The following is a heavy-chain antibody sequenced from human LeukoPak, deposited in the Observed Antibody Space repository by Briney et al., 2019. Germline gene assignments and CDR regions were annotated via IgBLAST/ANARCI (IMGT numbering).Heavy chain of an antibody. CDR3: ARGHSLYDY. CDR2: IYHSGST. Sequence: SQTLSLTCAVSGGSISSGGYSWSWIRQPPGKGLEWIGYIYHSGSTYYNPSLKSRVTISVDRSKNQFSLKLSSVTAADTAVYYCARGHSLYDYWGQGTLVTVSS. D-gene: IGHD3-10*01. V-gene: IGHV4-30-2*01. CDR1: GGSISSGGYS. J-gene: IGHJ4*02.